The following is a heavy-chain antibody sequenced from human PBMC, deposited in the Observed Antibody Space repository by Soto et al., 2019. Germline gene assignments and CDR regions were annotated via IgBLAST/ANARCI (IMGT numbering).Heavy chain of an antibody. Sequence: QITLKESGPTLVKPTQTLTLTCTSSGFSLSINGVAVGWIRQPPGQALEWLALIYWDDDQRYNPSLKNRLTITKDTSRNQVVLTMTNMDPVDTATYYCAHKRDVSRGFKYWGQGTLVTVSS. CDR3: AHKRDVSRGFKY. J-gene: IGHJ4*02. CDR1: GFSLSINGVA. V-gene: IGHV2-5*02. D-gene: IGHD3-10*01. CDR2: IYWDDDQ.